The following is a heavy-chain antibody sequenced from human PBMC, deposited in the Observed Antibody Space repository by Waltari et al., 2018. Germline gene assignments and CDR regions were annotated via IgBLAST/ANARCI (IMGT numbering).Heavy chain of an antibody. D-gene: IGHD3-10*01. CDR2: VYYSGRT. Sequence: QLQLQESGPGLVKPSETLSLTCTASGGSIRGRGWCWGWIGQTPGKGLEWIGSVYYSGRTYYNPSLKSRVTISVDTFKNHFSLKLNSVTAADTAVYYCARGYGSGSHLYYYYYMDVWGKGTTVTISS. CDR3: ARGYGSGSHLYYYYYMDV. CDR1: GGSIRGRGWC. V-gene: IGHV4-39*07. J-gene: IGHJ6*03.